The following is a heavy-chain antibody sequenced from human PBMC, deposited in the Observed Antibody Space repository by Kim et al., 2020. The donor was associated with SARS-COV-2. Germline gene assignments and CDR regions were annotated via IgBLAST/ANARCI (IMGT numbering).Heavy chain of an antibody. V-gene: IGHV3-30*01. CDR1: GFTFSSYA. J-gene: IGHJ6*02. CDR3: ARDRPLLRYFDXSYYYGMDV. CDR2: XSYDGSNK. Sequence: GGSLRLSCAASGFTFSSYAMHWVRQAPGKGLXXVAVXSYDGSNKYYVDSVKGRLTISRDNXKNTLXLQMXSLRAEDTAVYYCARDRPLLRYFDXSYYYGMDVWXQGTTXTVSS. D-gene: IGHD3-9*01.